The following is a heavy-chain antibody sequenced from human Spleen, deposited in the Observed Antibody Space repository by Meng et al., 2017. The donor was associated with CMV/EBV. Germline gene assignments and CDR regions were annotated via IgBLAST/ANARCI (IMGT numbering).Heavy chain of an antibody. CDR2: IKYDGSSI. V-gene: IGHV3-30*02. Sequence: GGSLRLSCAASAFTFSMYGMHWVRQAPGKGLEWVAFIKYDGSSIYYVDSVKGRFTISRDNSKNTMYLQMNSLGPEDTAVYYCAKDTLAGVSQYYGMDVWGQGTTVTVSS. D-gene: IGHD6-19*01. J-gene: IGHJ6*02. CDR1: AFTFSMYG. CDR3: AKDTLAGVSQYYGMDV.